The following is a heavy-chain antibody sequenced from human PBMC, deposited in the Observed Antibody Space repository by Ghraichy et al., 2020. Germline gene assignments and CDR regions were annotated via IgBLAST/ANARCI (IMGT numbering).Heavy chain of an antibody. J-gene: IGHJ6*02. CDR1: GFTFSSYG. D-gene: IGHD1-1*01. V-gene: IGHV3-30*18. Sequence: GGSLRLSCAASGFTFSSYGMHWVRQAPGKGLEWVAVISYDGSNKYYADSVKGRFTISRDNSKNTLYLQMNSLRAEDTAVYYCAKDRTPSGYYYYGMDVWGQGTTVTVSS. CDR3: AKDRTPSGYYYYGMDV. CDR2: ISYDGSNK.